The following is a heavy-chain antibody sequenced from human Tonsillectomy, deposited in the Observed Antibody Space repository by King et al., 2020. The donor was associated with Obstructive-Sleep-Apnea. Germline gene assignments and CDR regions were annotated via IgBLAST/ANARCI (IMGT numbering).Heavy chain of an antibody. D-gene: IGHD6-19*01. J-gene: IGHJ6*02. V-gene: IGHV4-59*01. CDR3: ARASSGWFGRGGYYGMDV. Sequence: VQLQESGPGLVKPSETLSLTCTVSGGSISSYYWSWIRQPPGKGLEWIGYIYYSGSTNYNPSLKSRVTISVNTSKNQFSLKLGFVTAADTAVYYCARASSGWFGRGGYYGMDVWGQGTTVTVSS. CDR1: GGSISSYY. CDR2: IYYSGST.